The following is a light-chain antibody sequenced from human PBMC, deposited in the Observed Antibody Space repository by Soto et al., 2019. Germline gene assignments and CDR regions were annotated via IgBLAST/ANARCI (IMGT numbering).Light chain of an antibody. Sequence: EIVLTQSPGTLSLSPGERATLSCRASQSVSSSLAWYQQKPGQAPRLLIYGTSTRATGIPARFSGSGSGTEFTLTISGLQSEDFAVYYCQQYYNWWTFGQGTKVDIK. CDR1: QSVSSS. CDR3: QQYYNWWT. CDR2: GTS. J-gene: IGKJ1*01. V-gene: IGKV3-15*01.